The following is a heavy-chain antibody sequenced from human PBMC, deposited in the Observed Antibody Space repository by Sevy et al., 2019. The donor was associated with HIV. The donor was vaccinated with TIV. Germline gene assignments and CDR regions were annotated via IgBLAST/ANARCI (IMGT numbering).Heavy chain of an antibody. CDR1: GFIFSTYT. V-gene: IGHV3-23*01. CDR3: AKGDRTFYGLDV. Sequence: GGSLRLSCAASGFIFSTYTMTWVRQAPGKGLEWVSGISGSGGSTYYADSLKGRFTIFRDNSKNTVYLQMNSLRAEDTAVYYWAKGDRTFYGLDVWGQGTTVTVSS. J-gene: IGHJ6*02. CDR2: ISGSGGST. D-gene: IGHD2-15*01.